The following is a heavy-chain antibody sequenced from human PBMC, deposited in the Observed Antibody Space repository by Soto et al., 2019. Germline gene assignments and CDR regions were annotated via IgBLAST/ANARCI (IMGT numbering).Heavy chain of an antibody. CDR3: ASRATRSGSYSQY. CDR1: GFTFSNYA. Sequence: GGSLRLSCEVSGFTFSNYAMSWVRQAPGKGLEWVSAISGSGDTTYYTDSVKGRFTISRDNSKNTLSLQMNSLRAEDTAIYFCASRATRSGSYSQYWGRGTLVTVSS. J-gene: IGHJ4*02. V-gene: IGHV3-23*01. CDR2: ISGSGDTT. D-gene: IGHD3-10*01.